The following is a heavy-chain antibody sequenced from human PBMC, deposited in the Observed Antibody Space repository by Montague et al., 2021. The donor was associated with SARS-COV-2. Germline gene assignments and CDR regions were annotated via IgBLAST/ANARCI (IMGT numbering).Heavy chain of an antibody. CDR1: GFTFSSYG. CDR2: IWYDGSNK. CDR3: AREGVVGVATGIDY. V-gene: IGHV3-33*01. Sequence: SLRLSCAASGFTFSSYGMHWVRQAPGKGLEWVAVIWYDGSNKYYADSVKGRFTISRDNSKNTLYLQMNSLRAEDTAGYYCAREGVVGVATGIDYWGQGTLVTVSS. D-gene: IGHD5-12*01. J-gene: IGHJ4*02.